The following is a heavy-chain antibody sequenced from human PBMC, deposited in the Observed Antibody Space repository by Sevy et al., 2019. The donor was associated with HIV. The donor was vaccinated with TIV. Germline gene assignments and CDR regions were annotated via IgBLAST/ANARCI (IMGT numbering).Heavy chain of an antibody. Sequence: ASVKVSCKVSGYTLTGLSMHWVRQAPGKGLEWMRSFDPEDGETIYAQRLQGRLTMTEDTSADTAYMELNGLRSDDTAIYYCATTKDYYESSGCPFDFWGQGTLVTVSS. J-gene: IGHJ4*02. D-gene: IGHD3-22*01. CDR2: FDPEDGET. CDR1: GYTLTGLS. CDR3: ATTKDYYESSGCPFDF. V-gene: IGHV1-24*01.